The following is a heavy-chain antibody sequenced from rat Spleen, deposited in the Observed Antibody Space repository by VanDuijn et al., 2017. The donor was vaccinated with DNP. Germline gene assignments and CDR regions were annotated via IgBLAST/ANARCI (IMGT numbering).Heavy chain of an antibody. J-gene: IGHJ2*01. V-gene: IGHV5-19*01. CDR3: ARQNSYYGYKDY. D-gene: IGHD1-9*01. CDR1: GFTFSNYG. Sequence: EVQLVESGGGLVQPGRSLKLSCAASGFTFSNYGIHWIRRAPTKGLEWVASISPSGSSTYYRNTVKGRFTISRDNAKSSLYLQMDSLRSEDTATYYCARQNSYYGYKDYWGQGVMVTVSS. CDR2: ISPSGSST.